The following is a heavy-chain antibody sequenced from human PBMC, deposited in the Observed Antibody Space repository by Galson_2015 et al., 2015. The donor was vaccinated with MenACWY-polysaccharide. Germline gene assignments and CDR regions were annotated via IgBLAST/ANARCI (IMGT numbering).Heavy chain of an antibody. CDR3: AHRKLITVFGLVTDVELYFDY. D-gene: IGHD3-3*01. Sequence: PALVNPTQPLTLTCTFSGLSLSTSGVGVGWIRQQPGKDAEWLALVYWDDDKRYSPSMTNRVTVNQDTSKNQEVLSRTNMDPVDTATYFCAHRKLITVFGLVTDVELYFDYWSQGTLVTVSS. V-gene: IGHV2-5*02. J-gene: IGHJ4*02. CDR1: GLSLSTSGVG. CDR2: VYWDDDK.